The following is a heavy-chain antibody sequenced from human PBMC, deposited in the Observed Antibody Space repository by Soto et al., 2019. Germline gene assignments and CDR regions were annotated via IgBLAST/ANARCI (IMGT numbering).Heavy chain of an antibody. J-gene: IGHJ6*02. Sequence: EVQLVESGGGLVKPGGSLRLSCAASGFTFSNAWMNWVRQAPGKGLEWVGRIKSKTDGGTTDYAAPVKGRFTISRDESKNTLYLQMNSLKTEDTAVYYCPTPSLYYYDSSGYYHYYYYGMDVWGQGTTVTVSS. CDR1: GFTFSNAW. CDR3: PTPSLYYYDSSGYYHYYYYGMDV. V-gene: IGHV3-15*07. CDR2: IKSKTDGGTT. D-gene: IGHD3-22*01.